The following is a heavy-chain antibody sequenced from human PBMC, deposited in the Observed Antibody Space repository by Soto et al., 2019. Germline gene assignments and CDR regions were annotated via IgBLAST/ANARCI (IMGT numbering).Heavy chain of an antibody. Sequence: GASVKVSCKASGYTFTGYYMHWVRQAPGQGLEWMGWINPNSGGTNYAQKFQGWVTMTRDTSISTAYMELSRLRSDDTAVYYCARARGYSGYDPEYYFDYWGQGTLVTVSS. CDR2: INPNSGGT. CDR1: GYTFTGYY. CDR3: ARARGYSGYDPEYYFDY. D-gene: IGHD5-12*01. V-gene: IGHV1-2*04. J-gene: IGHJ4*02.